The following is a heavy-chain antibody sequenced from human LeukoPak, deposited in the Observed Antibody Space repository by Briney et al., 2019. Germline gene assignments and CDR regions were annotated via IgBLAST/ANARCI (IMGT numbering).Heavy chain of an antibody. J-gene: IGHJ4*02. V-gene: IGHV1-2*02. Sequence: GASVKVSCKASGYNFSGNHMHWVRQAPGQGLEWMGWINPYSGGTNYAQKFQGRVTMTRDTSISTAYMELSRLRSDDTAVYFCARGPYSSGSSADYWGQGTLVTVSS. CDR1: GYNFSGNH. CDR3: ARGPYSSGSSADY. CDR2: INPYSGGT. D-gene: IGHD6-19*01.